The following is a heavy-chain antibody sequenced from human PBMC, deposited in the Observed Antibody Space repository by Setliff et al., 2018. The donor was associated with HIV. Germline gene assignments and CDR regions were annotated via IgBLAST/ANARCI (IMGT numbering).Heavy chain of an antibody. J-gene: IGHJ4*02. CDR1: RFTFSRYW. D-gene: IGHD3-3*01. Sequence: PGGSLRLSCVASRFTFSRYWMNWVRQAPGKGLEWVANIKEDGSEKYYAESVKGRFTISRDNARNSLYLQMDSLRVEDTALYYCARAPSPYLEWYFDSWGQGTLVTVSS. CDR2: IKEDGSEK. V-gene: IGHV3-7*04. CDR3: ARAPSPYLEWYFDS.